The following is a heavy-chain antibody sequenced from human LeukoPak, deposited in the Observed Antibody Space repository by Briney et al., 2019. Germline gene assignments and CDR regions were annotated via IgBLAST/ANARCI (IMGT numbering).Heavy chain of an antibody. D-gene: IGHD3-10*01. J-gene: IGHJ4*02. Sequence: GGSLRLSCAASGFTVSSNYMSWVRQAPGKGLEWVSVIYSGGSTYYADSVKGRFTISRDNSKNTLYLQMNSLRAEDTAVYYCAKEMVRGVTLFDYWGQGTLVTVSS. CDR1: GFTVSSNY. CDR3: AKEMVRGVTLFDY. V-gene: IGHV3-53*01. CDR2: IYSGGST.